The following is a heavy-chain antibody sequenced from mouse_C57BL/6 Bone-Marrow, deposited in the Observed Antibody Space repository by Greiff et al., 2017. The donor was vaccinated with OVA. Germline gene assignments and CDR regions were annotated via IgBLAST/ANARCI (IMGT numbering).Heavy chain of an antibody. CDR2: IWWDDDK. Sequence: QVTLKESGPGILQPSQTLSLTCSFSGFSLSTFGMGVGWIRQPSGKGLEWLAHIWWDDDKYYNTALKSRLTISKDTSNNQVFLKIANVDTADTATYYCARLEGDYYDLDAMDYWGQGTSVTVSS. V-gene: IGHV8-8*01. CDR3: ARLEGDYYDLDAMDY. CDR1: GFSLSTFGMG. D-gene: IGHD1-1*01. J-gene: IGHJ4*01.